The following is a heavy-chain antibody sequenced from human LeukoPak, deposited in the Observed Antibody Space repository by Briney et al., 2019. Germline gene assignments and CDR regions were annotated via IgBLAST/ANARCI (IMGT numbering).Heavy chain of an antibody. J-gene: IGHJ6*03. CDR3: ATLRFLEWFSYYYYMDV. Sequence: ASVKVSCKVSGYTFTDYYMHWVQQAPGKGLEWMGLVDPEDGETIYAEKFQGRVTITADTSTDTAYMELSRLRSEGTAVYYCATLRFLEWFSYYYYMDVWGKGTTVTVSS. D-gene: IGHD3-3*01. V-gene: IGHV1-69-2*01. CDR2: VDPEDGET. CDR1: GYTFTDYY.